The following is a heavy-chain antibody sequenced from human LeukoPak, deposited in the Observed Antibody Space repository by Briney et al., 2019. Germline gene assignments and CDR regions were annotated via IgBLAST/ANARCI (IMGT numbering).Heavy chain of an antibody. CDR3: AKESGGWYFDY. CDR2: IQSDGSEI. D-gene: IGHD2-15*01. CDR1: GFSFSDSG. V-gene: IGHV3-30*02. J-gene: IGHJ4*02. Sequence: GGSLRLSCAASGFSFSDSGIHWVRQAPGKGLEWVSFIQSDGSEIFYADSVKGRFTISRDNSKNTLYLQMNSLRAEDTAVYYCAKESGGWYFDYWGQGTLVTVSS.